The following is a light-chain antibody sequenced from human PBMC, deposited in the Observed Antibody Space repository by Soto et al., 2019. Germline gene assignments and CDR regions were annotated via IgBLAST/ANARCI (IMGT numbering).Light chain of an antibody. CDR3: ATWSDSLKGWV. CDR1: SSDIGSNS. Sequence: QSVLTQPPSASRTTGPRVTIPLSGSSSDIGSNSVNWYQQLPGAAPRLLIYANDHRPSGVPDRFSASKSGTSASLAISGVRSEDEAFYYCATWSDSLKGWVFGGGTQGTVL. CDR2: AND. V-gene: IGLV1-44*01. J-gene: IGLJ3*02.